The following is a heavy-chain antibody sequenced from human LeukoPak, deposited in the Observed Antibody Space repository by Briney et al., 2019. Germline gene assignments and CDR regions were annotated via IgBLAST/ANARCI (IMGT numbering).Heavy chain of an antibody. CDR3: ARAHTGGNYFDY. CDR2: INPNSGGT. CDR1: GYTFTGYY. V-gene: IGHV1-2*02. J-gene: IGHJ4*02. D-gene: IGHD3-10*01. Sequence: EASVKVSCKASGYTFTGYYMHWVRQAPGQGLEWMGWINPNSGGTNYEQKFQGRVTMTRDTSISTAYMELSRLRSDDTAVYYCARAHTGGNYFDYWGQGTLVTVSS.